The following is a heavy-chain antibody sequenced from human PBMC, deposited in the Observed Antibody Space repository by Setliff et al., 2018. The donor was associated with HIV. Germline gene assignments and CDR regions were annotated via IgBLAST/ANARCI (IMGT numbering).Heavy chain of an antibody. CDR3: ASSPIITNGYYFDY. J-gene: IGHJ4*02. CDR2: MYYTGNT. D-gene: IGHD2-8*01. V-gene: IGHV4-39*01. Sequence: PSATLSLTCTVSRGSIRSGTYYWGWIRQPPGKGLEWIGNMYYTGNTYHNPSLKSRVTISVDTSKNQFSLKLSSVTAADTAVYYCASSPIITNGYYFDYWGPGTLVTVSS. CDR1: RGSIRSGTYY.